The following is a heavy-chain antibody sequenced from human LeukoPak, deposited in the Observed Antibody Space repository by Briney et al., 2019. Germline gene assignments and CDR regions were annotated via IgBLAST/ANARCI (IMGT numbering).Heavy chain of an antibody. V-gene: IGHV3-30*04. Sequence: GGSLRLSCAASGFTFSSYAMHWVRQAPGKGLEWVAVISYDGSNKYYADSVKGRFTISRDNSKNTLYLQMNSLRAEDTALYYCAKGSGSGSYYNVDYWGQGTLVTVSS. CDR1: GFTFSSYA. D-gene: IGHD3-10*01. CDR2: ISYDGSNK. J-gene: IGHJ4*02. CDR3: AKGSGSGSYYNVDY.